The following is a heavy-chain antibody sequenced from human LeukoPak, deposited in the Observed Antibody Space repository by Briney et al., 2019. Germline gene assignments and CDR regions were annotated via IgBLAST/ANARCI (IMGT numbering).Heavy chain of an antibody. CDR1: GYTFASYD. CDR3: AVLTMMDAETRIPSVAPIDY. D-gene: IGHD3-22*01. J-gene: IGHJ4*02. CDR2: MNPNSGNT. V-gene: IGHV1-8*01. Sequence: ASVKVSCKASGYTFASYDINWVRQATGQGLEWMGWMNPNSGNTGYAQKFQGWVTMTRDTSISTAYMELSRLRSDDTAVYYCAVLTMMDAETRIPSVAPIDYWGQGTLVTVSS.